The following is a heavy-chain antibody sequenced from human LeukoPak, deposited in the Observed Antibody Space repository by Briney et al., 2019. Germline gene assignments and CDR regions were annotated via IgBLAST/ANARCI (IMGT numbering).Heavy chain of an antibody. CDR3: ARSLVGIPNWFDP. CDR2: IKKDGSEK. CDR1: GFSFSSYE. J-gene: IGHJ5*02. Sequence: GGSLRLSCAASGFSFSSYEMNWVRQAPGKGLEWVANIKKDGSEKYYVDSVRGRFTISRDNAKNSLYLQMNSLRAEDTAVYYCARSLVGIPNWFDPWGQGTLVTVSS. V-gene: IGHV3-7*04. D-gene: IGHD2-15*01.